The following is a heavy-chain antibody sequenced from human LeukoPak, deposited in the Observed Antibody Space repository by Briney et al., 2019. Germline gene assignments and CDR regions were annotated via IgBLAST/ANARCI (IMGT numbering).Heavy chain of an antibody. Sequence: SETLSLTCTVSGGSISSYYWSWIRQPPGKGLEWIGHIYTSGSTNYNPSLKSRVTISVDTSKNQFSLKLSSVTAADTAVYYCATGASQSGWFHYWGQGTLVTVSS. CDR2: IYTSGST. D-gene: IGHD6-19*01. V-gene: IGHV4-4*08. J-gene: IGHJ4*02. CDR3: ATGASQSGWFHY. CDR1: GGSISSYY.